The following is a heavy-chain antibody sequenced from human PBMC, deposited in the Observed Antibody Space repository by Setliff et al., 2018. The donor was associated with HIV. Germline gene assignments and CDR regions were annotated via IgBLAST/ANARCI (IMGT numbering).Heavy chain of an antibody. CDR2: IFHSGDT. Sequence: PSETLSLTCTVSGGSISSGSYYWSWIRQPAGKGLEWIGYIFHSGDTYYNPSLKSRISMSVDTSKNQFSLELTSLTAADTAVYYCATRPRIAARPFDYWGQGMLVTVSS. D-gene: IGHD6-6*01. CDR1: GGSISSGSYY. CDR3: ATRPRIAARPFDY. V-gene: IGHV4-31*03. J-gene: IGHJ4*02.